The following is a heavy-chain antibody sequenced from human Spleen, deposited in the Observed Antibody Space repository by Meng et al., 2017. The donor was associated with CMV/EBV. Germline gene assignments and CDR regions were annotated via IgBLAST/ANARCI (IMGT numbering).Heavy chain of an antibody. D-gene: IGHD2-2*01. CDR2: ISSSRSYI. Sequence: GESLKISCATSGFTFSTYTMHWVRQAPGKGLEWVSSISSSRSYINYADSVKGRVTISRDNAKSSLYLQMNRLRAGDTAVYYCARERLYQPLWGDALDIWGQGTMVTV. V-gene: IGHV3-21*01. CDR3: ARERLYQPLWGDALDI. J-gene: IGHJ3*02. CDR1: GFTFSTYT.